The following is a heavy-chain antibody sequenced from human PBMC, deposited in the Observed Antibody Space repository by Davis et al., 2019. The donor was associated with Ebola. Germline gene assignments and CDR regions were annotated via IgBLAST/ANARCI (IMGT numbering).Heavy chain of an antibody. D-gene: IGHD2-21*02. CDR1: GFSFSTYT. CDR3: AKSLVTMTTY. V-gene: IGHV3-21*01. Sequence: GESLKISCAASGFSFSTYTMTWVRQAPGKGLEWVSSISSSGTYIYYADSVKGRFTISRDNSKNTLYLQMNSLRAEDTAVYYCAKSLVTMTTYWGQGTLVTVSS. J-gene: IGHJ4*02. CDR2: ISSSGTYI.